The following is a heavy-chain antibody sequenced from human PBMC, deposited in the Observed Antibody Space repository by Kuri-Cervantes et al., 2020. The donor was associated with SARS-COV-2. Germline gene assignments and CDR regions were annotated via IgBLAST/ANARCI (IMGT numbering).Heavy chain of an antibody. CDR3: ATGAGWLRLRGYYFDY. J-gene: IGHJ4*02. CDR1: GYTLTELS. V-gene: IGHV1-24*01. D-gene: IGHD5-12*01. CDR2: LDPEDGET. Sequence: ASVKVSCKVSGYTLTELSMHWVRQAPGKGLEWMGGLDPEDGETIYAQKFQGRVTMTEDTSTDTAYMELSSLRSEDTAVYYCATGAGWLRLRGYYFDYWGQGTLVTVSS.